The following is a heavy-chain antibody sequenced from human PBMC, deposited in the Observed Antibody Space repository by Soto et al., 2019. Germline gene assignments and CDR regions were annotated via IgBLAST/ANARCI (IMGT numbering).Heavy chain of an antibody. V-gene: IGHV1-18*01. CDR1: GYTFTTYG. J-gene: IGHJ3*01. CDR2: ISVYNGRT. Sequence: QAQLVQSGPEVKKPGASVKVSCKASGYTFTTYGINWVRQAPGQGLEWVAWISVYNGRTDSAEKVRGSVTMTIEKSTTTAYMELGGLISDDAAVYYCARYTRGHNSDAFDVWGQGTTVLVSS. D-gene: IGHD2-2*02. CDR3: ARYTRGHNSDAFDV.